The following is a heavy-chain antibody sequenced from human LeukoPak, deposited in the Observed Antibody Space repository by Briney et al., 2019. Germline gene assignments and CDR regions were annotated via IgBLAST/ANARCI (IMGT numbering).Heavy chain of an antibody. V-gene: IGHV4-39*07. CDR1: GGSISSSSYY. J-gene: IGHJ5*02. Sequence: SETLSLTCTVSGGSISSSSYYWGWIRQPPGKGLEWIGSIYYGGSTYYNPSLKSRLSISIDTSKNQFSLKLSSVTAADTAVYYCAKSLYGSGSYYNWFDPWGQGTLVTVSS. D-gene: IGHD3-10*01. CDR2: IYYGGST. CDR3: AKSLYGSGSYYNWFDP.